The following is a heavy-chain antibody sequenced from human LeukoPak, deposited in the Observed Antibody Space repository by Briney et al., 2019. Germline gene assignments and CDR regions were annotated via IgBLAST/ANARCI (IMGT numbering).Heavy chain of an antibody. CDR3: VKTLKYYRSGRGLFDS. Sequence: QPGGSLRLSCSASGFTFSSPAMYWVRQAPGKGLEYVSAFSSDGSSTFYADSVKGRFTISRDNSKNMLYLQMSSLRADDTAVYYCVKTLKYYRSGRGLFDSWGQGIPVTVSS. D-gene: IGHD3-10*01. J-gene: IGHJ4*02. CDR2: FSSDGSST. V-gene: IGHV3-64D*06. CDR1: GFTFSSPA.